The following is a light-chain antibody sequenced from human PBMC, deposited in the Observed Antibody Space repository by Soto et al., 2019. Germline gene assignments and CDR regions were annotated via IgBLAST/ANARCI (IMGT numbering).Light chain of an antibody. CDR3: HQYGISPMYS. Sequence: EIVLTQSPGTLYLSPGEGATLSCRASQSINRNFLAWYQQKRGQVPRLLIYAASIRATGIPDRFSGSGCGTHFSLAISRLLPEHFAVYYCHQYGISPMYSFGLGTKLEI. J-gene: IGKJ2*03. CDR2: AAS. CDR1: QSINRNF. V-gene: IGKV3-20*01.